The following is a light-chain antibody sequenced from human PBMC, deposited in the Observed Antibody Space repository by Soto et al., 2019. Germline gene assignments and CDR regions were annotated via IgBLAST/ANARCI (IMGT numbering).Light chain of an antibody. CDR2: GAS. J-gene: IGKJ5*01. CDR3: QQYGSSPPIT. V-gene: IGKV3-20*01. Sequence: LSPGERATLSCRASQSVSSSYLAWYQQKPGQAPRLLIYGASSRATGIPDRFSGSGSGTGFTLTISRLEPEDFAVYYCQQYGSSPPITFGQGTRLEIK. CDR1: QSVSSSY.